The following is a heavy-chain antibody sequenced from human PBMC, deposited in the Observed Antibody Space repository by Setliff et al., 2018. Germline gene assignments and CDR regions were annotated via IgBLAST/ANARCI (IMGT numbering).Heavy chain of an antibody. CDR1: GDSINNFY. Sequence: TLSLTCTVSGDSINNFYWTWIRQPPGKGLEWIGYIYHSGATDYNLSLKSRVTISLDSSKNQFSLRLSSVTAADAAVYFCARESATIGEFPLYYFDKWGQGIPVTVSS. V-gene: IGHV4-59*12. D-gene: IGHD3-10*01. CDR3: ARESATIGEFPLYYFDK. J-gene: IGHJ4*02. CDR2: IYHSGAT.